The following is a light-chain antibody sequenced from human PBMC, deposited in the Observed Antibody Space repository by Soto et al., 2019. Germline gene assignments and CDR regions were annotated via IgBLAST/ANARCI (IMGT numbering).Light chain of an antibody. CDR2: ANS. Sequence: QSVLTQPPSVSGAPGQRITISCTGSSSNIGAGYDVQWYQQLPGTAPKLLIYANSHRPSGVPDRFSGSKSGTSASLAITGLQTEDEADYYCQSYDSSLSALYVIGTGTKVTVL. CDR3: QSYDSSLSALYV. CDR1: SSNIGAGYD. V-gene: IGLV1-40*01. J-gene: IGLJ1*01.